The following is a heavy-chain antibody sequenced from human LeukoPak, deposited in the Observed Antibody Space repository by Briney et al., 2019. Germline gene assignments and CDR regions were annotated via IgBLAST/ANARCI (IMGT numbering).Heavy chain of an antibody. CDR2: INHSGST. Sequence: SETLSLTCAVYGGSFSGYYWSWIRQPPGKGLEWIGEINHSGSTNYNPSLKSRVTISVDTSKNQFSLKLSSVTAADTAVYYCASVSYDAFDVWGQGTMVTVSS. J-gene: IGHJ3*01. V-gene: IGHV4-34*01. CDR1: GGSFSGYY. D-gene: IGHD3-10*01. CDR3: ASVSYDAFDV.